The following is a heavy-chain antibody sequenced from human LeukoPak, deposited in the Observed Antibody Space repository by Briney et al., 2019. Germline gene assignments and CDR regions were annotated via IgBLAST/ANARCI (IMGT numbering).Heavy chain of an antibody. J-gene: IGHJ4*02. CDR2: IYYSGST. D-gene: IGHD3-22*01. CDR3: TRLVCYSDSTGNCFDY. CDR1: GGSISSSSYY. Sequence: PSETLSLTCTVSGGSISSSSYYWGWLRQPPGQGLEWNVSIYYSGSTYYNSSLKSRITISVDTTKNQFSLKQNSVTAADTAVYYCTRLVCYSDSTGNCFDYWGQGALVTVSS. V-gene: IGHV4-39*01.